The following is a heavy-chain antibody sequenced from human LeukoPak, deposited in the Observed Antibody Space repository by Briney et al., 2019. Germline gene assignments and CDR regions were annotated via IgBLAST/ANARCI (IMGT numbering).Heavy chain of an antibody. J-gene: IGHJ6*03. CDR1: GGSISSSSYY. V-gene: IGHV4-39*01. Sequence: SGTLSLTCTVSGGSISSSSYYWGWIRQPPGKGLEWIGSIYYSGSTYYNPSLKSRVTISVDTSKNQFSLKLSSVTAADTAVYYCARHGPLEVDTAMAEDYYYMDVWGKGTTVTISS. CDR3: ARHGPLEVDTAMAEDYYYMDV. D-gene: IGHD5-18*01. CDR2: IYYSGST.